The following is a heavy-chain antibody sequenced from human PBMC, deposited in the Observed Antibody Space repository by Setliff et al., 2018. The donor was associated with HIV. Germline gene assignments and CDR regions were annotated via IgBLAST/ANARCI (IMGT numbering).Heavy chain of an antibody. Sequence: PSETLSLTCSVSGYSITNGYYWGWIRQPPGKGLEWVGSIYHDGSTYYNPSLRSRVTISVDTSKNQFSLRLSSVTAADTAVYYCAREYDSSGYGANFDYWGQGTLVTVSS. CDR1: GYSITNGYY. CDR2: IYHDGST. CDR3: AREYDSSGYGANFDY. J-gene: IGHJ4*02. V-gene: IGHV4-38-2*02. D-gene: IGHD3-22*01.